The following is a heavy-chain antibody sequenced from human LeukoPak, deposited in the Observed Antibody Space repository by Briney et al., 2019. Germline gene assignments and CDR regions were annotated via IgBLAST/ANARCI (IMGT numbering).Heavy chain of an antibody. J-gene: IGHJ4*02. Sequence: GGSLRLSCVDSGITFSRYWMSWIRQDPGKGLEWVANIKQDGGEKYYVDSVKGRFTISRDNAKNSLYLQMNSLRVEDTAVYYCARDGRPLDYWGQGTLVTVSS. CDR1: GITFSRYW. CDR2: IKQDGGEK. CDR3: ARDGRPLDY. V-gene: IGHV3-7*03.